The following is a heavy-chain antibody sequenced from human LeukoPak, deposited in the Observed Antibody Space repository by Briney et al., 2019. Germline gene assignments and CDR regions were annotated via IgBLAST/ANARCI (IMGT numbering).Heavy chain of an antibody. Sequence: SETLSLTCAVYGGSFSGYYWSWIRQPPGKGLEWIGEINHSGSTNYNPSLKSRVTISVDTSKNQFSLKLSSVTAADTAVYYCATTDHSSGWCIDYWGQGTLVTVSS. CDR3: ATTDHSSGWCIDY. J-gene: IGHJ4*02. CDR2: INHSGST. CDR1: GGSFSGYY. V-gene: IGHV4-34*01. D-gene: IGHD6-19*01.